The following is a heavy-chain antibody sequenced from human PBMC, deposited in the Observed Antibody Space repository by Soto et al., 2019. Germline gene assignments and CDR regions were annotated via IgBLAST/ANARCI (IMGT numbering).Heavy chain of an antibody. CDR2: IIPIFGTA. J-gene: IGHJ3*02. Sequence: SVKVSCKASGGTFSSYAISWVRQAPGQGLEWMGGIIPIFGTANYAQKFQGRVTMTTGTSTSTAYMELRSLRSDDTAVYYCARDAYGFPGTTIVALDIWGQGTMVTVSS. CDR1: GGTFSSYA. D-gene: IGHD1-7*01. CDR3: ARDAYGFPGTTIVALDI. V-gene: IGHV1-69*05.